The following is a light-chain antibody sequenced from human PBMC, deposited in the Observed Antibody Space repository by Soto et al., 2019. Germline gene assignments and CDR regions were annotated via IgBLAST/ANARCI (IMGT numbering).Light chain of an antibody. CDR3: QQYDSWPSWT. CDR2: GAS. J-gene: IGKJ1*01. Sequence: EIVMTQSPATLSVSPGERATLSCRASQSISIHLAWYQQQPGQGPRLLIYGASTRDSGTPARLSGSGSGIDFTHTISSLQSEDFAVYYCQQYDSWPSWTFGQGTKVEIK. V-gene: IGKV3-15*01. CDR1: QSISIH.